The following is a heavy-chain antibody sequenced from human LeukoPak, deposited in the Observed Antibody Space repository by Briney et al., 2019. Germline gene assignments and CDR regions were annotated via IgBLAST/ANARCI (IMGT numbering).Heavy chain of an antibody. J-gene: IGHJ4*02. CDR2: INWNGGST. CDR3: AKVRWDNSGWYYLDS. V-gene: IGHV3-20*04. D-gene: IGHD6-19*01. CDR1: GFTFDDYG. Sequence: GGSLRLSCAASGFTFDDYGMSWVRQAPGKGPEWVSGINWNGGSTGYADSVKGRFTISRDNAKNSLYLQMNSLRAEDTAVYYCAKVRWDNSGWYYLDSWGQGTLVTVSS.